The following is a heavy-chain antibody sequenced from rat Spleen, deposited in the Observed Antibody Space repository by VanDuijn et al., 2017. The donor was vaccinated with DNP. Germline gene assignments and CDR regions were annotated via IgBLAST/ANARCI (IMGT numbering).Heavy chain of an antibody. CDR1: GFTFTDFS. CDR2: IRDKANGYTT. D-gene: IGHD1-3*01. CDR3: ARWITMAHLDY. Sequence: EVKLLESGGGLVQPGGSMRLSCAASGFTFTDFSMNWIRQPAGKAPEWLGFIRDKANGYTTQYSPSVKGRLTISRDDTQNMLYLQMNTLRAEDTATYYCARWITMAHLDYWGQGVMVTVSS. J-gene: IGHJ2*01. V-gene: IGHV7-7*01.